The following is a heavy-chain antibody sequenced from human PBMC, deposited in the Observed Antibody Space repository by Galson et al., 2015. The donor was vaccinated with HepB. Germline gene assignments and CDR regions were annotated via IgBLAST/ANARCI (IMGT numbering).Heavy chain of an antibody. CDR2: IKQDGSEK. Sequence: SLRLSCAASGFTFSSYWMSWVRQAPGKGLEWVANIKQDGSEKYYVDSVKGRFTISRDNAKNSLYLQMNSLRAEDTAVYYCARDRRWPSWYYYYGMDVWGQGTTVTVSS. D-gene: IGHD4-23*01. CDR3: ARDRRWPSWYYYYGMDV. CDR1: GFTFSSYW. V-gene: IGHV3-7*01. J-gene: IGHJ6*02.